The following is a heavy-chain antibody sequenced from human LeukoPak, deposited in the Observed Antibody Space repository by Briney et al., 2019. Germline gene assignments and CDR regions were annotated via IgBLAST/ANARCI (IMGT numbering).Heavy chain of an antibody. CDR1: GFTFSSYW. CDR3: SRDRRTWFDP. V-gene: IGHV3-74*01. CDR2: ITSDGSDT. J-gene: IGHJ5*02. Sequence: PGGSLRLSCAASGFTFSSYWMNWVRQVPGKGLVWVSCITSDGSDTNYADSVKGRFTISRDNAKNTLYLQMNSLRAEDTALYYCSRDRRTWFDPWRQGTLVSVSS.